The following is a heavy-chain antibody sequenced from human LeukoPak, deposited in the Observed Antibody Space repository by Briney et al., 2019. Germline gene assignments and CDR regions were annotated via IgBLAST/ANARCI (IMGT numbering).Heavy chain of an antibody. J-gene: IGHJ3*02. CDR3: ARAFVPPVAFDI. V-gene: IGHV1-69*02. Sequence: SSVKVSCKASGGTFSSYTISWGRQAPGQGLEWMGRIIPILGIANSAQKFKGRVTITADKSTSTAYMELSSLRSEDTAVYYCARAFVPPVAFDIWGQGTMVTVSS. D-gene: IGHD3-10*02. CDR1: GGTFSSYT. CDR2: IIPILGIA.